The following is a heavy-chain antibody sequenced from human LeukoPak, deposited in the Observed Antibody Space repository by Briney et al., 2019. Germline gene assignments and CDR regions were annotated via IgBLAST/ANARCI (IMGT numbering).Heavy chain of an antibody. CDR1: GGSISSYY. CDR3: ARDLLWFGESYFDY. V-gene: IGHV4-59*01. Sequence: SETLSLTCTVSGGSISSYYWSWIRQPPGKGLGWIGYIYYSGSTNYNPSLKSRVTISVDTSKNQFSLKLSSVTAADTAVYYCARDLLWFGESYFDYWGQGTLVTVSS. J-gene: IGHJ4*02. D-gene: IGHD3-10*01. CDR2: IYYSGST.